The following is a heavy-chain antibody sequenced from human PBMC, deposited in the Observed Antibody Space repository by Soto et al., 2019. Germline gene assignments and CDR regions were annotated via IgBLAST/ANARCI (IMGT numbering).Heavy chain of an antibody. CDR2: IRSKANSYAT. CDR3: HGDSSSKGAFVI. D-gene: IGHD3-22*01. J-gene: IGHJ3*02. V-gene: IGHV3-73*02. CDR1: GFTFSGSA. Sequence: EVQLVESGGGLVQPGGSLKLSCAASGFTFSGSAMHWVRQASGKGLEWVGRIRSKANSYATAYAASVKGRFTISRDDSKTTAYLQMNSLKTEDTAVYYCHGDSSSKGAFVIWGQGTMVTVSS.